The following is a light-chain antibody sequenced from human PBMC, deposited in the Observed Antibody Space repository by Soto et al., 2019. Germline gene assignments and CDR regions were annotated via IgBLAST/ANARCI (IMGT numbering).Light chain of an antibody. CDR2: DDT. CDR3: QVWDSGSDPVV. V-gene: IGLV3-21*02. Sequence: SYELTQPPSVSVAPRQTARIPCGGNNIGDKSVHWYQQKPGQAPLMVLYDDTDRPSGIPERFSGSNSGNTATLTITGVEAGDEADYFCQVWDSGSDPVVVGGGTKVTVL. J-gene: IGLJ2*01. CDR1: NIGDKS.